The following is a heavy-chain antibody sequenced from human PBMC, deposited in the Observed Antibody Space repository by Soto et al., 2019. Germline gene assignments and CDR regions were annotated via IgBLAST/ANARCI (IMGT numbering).Heavy chain of an antibody. CDR1: GGSISSGGYS. CDR3: ARAGGTMVRGVIFRWFDP. Sequence: PSETLSLTCAVSGGSISSGGYSWSWMRQPPGKGLEWIGYIYHSGSTYYNPSLKSRVTISVDRSKNQFSLKLSSVTAADTAVYYCARAGGTMVRGVIFRWFDPWGQGTLVTVSS. CDR2: IYHSGST. V-gene: IGHV4-30-2*01. J-gene: IGHJ5*02. D-gene: IGHD3-10*01.